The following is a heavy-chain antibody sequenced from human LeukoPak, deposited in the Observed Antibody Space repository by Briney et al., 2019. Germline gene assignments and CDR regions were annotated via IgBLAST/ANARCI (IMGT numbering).Heavy chain of an antibody. Sequence: GGSLRLSCAASGFTFSSYGMHWVRQAPGKGLEWVAFIRYDGSNKYYADSVKGRFTISRDNSKNTLYLQMNSLRAEDTAVYYCARGEVATTYYYYYYMDVWGKGTTVTVSS. CDR2: IRYDGSNK. V-gene: IGHV3-30*02. CDR3: ARGEVATTYYYYYYMDV. J-gene: IGHJ6*03. CDR1: GFTFSSYG. D-gene: IGHD5-12*01.